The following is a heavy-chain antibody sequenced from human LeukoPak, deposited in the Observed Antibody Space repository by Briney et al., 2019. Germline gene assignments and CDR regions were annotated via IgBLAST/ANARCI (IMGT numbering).Heavy chain of an antibody. Sequence: GGSLRLSCAASGFTFSNYAMGWVRQAPGKGLEWVSTISDSGGSTFYADSVKGRFTISRDNSKNTLYVQMNSLRAEDTAVYYCARDPYRDYDGSGYYYYYYGMDVWGQGTTVTVSS. D-gene: IGHD3-10*01. CDR2: ISDSGGST. CDR1: GFTFSNYA. J-gene: IGHJ6*02. V-gene: IGHV3-23*01. CDR3: ARDPYRDYDGSGYYYYYYGMDV.